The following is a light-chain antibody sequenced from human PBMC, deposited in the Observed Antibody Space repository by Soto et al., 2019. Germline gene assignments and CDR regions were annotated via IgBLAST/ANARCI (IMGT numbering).Light chain of an antibody. CDR1: SSDVGAYNF. CDR2: EVT. V-gene: IGLV2-8*01. J-gene: IGLJ1*01. CDR3: SSYAGSITIYV. Sequence: QSALAQPPSASGSPGQSVTISCTGTSSDVGAYNFVSWYQQLPGKAPKLMIYEVTKRPSGVPDRFSGSKSGNTASLTVSGLLAEDEADYYCSSYAGSITIYVFGTGTKLTVL.